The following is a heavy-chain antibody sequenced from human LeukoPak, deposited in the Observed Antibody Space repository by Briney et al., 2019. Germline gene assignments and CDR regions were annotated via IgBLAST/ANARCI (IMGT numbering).Heavy chain of an antibody. D-gene: IGHD3-16*02. CDR1: GGSISSSSYY. CDR2: IYYSGST. V-gene: IGHV4-39*07. Sequence: SETLSLTRTVSGGSISSSSYYWGWIRQPPGKGLEWIGSIYYSGSTYYNPSLKSRVTMSVDTSKNQFSLKLSSVTAADTAVYYCARERGYLLDYWGQGTLVTVSS. J-gene: IGHJ4*02. CDR3: ARERGYLLDY.